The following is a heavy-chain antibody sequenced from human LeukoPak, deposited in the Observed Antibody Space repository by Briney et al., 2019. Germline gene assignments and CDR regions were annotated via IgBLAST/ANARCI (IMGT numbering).Heavy chain of an antibody. CDR3: ALDLTGNEDY. D-gene: IGHD7-27*01. CDR2: IYSSGIT. Sequence: GGSLRLSCAASGFTVSSNYMSWVRQAPGKGPEWVSVIYSSGITYYADSVKGRFTISRDNAKNTLYLQMNSLRDEDTAVYHCALDLTGNEDYWGQGTQVTVSS. CDR1: GFTVSSNY. V-gene: IGHV3-66*01. J-gene: IGHJ4*02.